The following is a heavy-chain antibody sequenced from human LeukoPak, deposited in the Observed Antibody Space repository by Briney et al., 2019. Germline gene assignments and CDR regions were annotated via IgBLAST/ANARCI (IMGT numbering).Heavy chain of an antibody. D-gene: IGHD3-9*01. CDR3: AKARNVLRYFDWLPNY. CDR1: GFTFSSYA. J-gene: IGHJ4*02. CDR2: ISGGGGST. V-gene: IGHV3-23*01. Sequence: GGSLRLSCAASGFTFSSYAMSWVRQAPGKGLEWVSAISGGGGSTYYADSVKGRFTISRDNSKNTLYLQMNSLRAEDTAVYYCAKARNVLRYFDWLPNYWGQGTLVTVSS.